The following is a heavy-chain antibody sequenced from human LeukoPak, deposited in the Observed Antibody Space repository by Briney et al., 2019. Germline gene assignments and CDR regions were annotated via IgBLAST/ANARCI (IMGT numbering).Heavy chain of an antibody. J-gene: IGHJ4*02. Sequence: PSETLSLTCTVSGGSISSYYWSWIRQPPGKGLEWIGYIYYSGSTNYNPSLKSRVTISVDTSKNQFSLKLSSVTAADTAVYYCARVQATYGDWHYFDYWGQGTLVTVSS. V-gene: IGHV4-59*12. D-gene: IGHD4-17*01. CDR2: IYYSGST. CDR3: ARVQATYGDWHYFDY. CDR1: GGSISSYY.